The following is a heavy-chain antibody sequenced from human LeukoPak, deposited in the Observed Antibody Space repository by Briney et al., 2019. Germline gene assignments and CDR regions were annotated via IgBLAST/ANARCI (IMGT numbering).Heavy chain of an antibody. CDR3: AEGGGYQPNNWFDP. J-gene: IGHJ5*02. D-gene: IGHD3-16*02. V-gene: IGHV4-34*08. CDR2: INHSGST. Sequence: PSETLSLTCAVYGGTFSGYYWSWIRQPPGKGLEWIGEINHSGSTNYNPSLKSRVTISVDTSKNQFSLKLSSVTAADTAVYYCAEGGGYQPNNWFDPWGQGTLVTVSS. CDR1: GGTFSGYY.